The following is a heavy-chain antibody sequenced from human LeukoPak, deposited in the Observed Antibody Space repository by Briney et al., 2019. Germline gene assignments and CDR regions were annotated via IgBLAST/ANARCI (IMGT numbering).Heavy chain of an antibody. V-gene: IGHV1-8*01. D-gene: IGHD2-8*01. CDR2: MNPNSGDT. J-gene: IGHJ3*02. Sequence: ASVKVSCKTSGYTFTNYDINWVRQATGQGLEWMGWMNPNSGDTGYAQKFQGRVAMTRDTSISTAYMELSRLRSDDTAVYYCARDREYCTNGVCYYPDAFDIWGQGTMVTVSS. CDR3: ARDREYCTNGVCYYPDAFDI. CDR1: GYTFTNYD.